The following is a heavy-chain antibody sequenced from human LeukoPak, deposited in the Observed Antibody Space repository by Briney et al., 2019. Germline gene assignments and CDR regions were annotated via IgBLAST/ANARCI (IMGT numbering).Heavy chain of an antibody. D-gene: IGHD7-27*01. V-gene: IGHV3-23*01. CDR3: AKDAIPGNSIWDYIAN. Sequence: GGSLRLSCAASGFTFSSYAMSWVRQAPGKRLEWVSSIGTDTHYADSVKGRFTVSRDNSKNTLYLQLNSLRAEDSAVYYCAKDAIPGNSIWDYIANWGQGTLVTVSS. J-gene: IGHJ4*02. CDR1: GFTFSSYA. CDR2: IGTDT.